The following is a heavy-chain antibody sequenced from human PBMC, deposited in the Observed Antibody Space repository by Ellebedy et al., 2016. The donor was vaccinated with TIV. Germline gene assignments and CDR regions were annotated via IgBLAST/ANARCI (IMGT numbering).Heavy chain of an antibody. CDR3: AKHSVAGTLGCFGY. CDR2: FDPEDGET. V-gene: IGHV1-24*01. Sequence: ASVKVSCKVSGYTLTELSMHWARQAPGKGLEWMGGFDPEDGETIYAQKFQGRVTMTRDTSTSTVYMELSSLRSEDTAVYYCAKHSVAGTLGCFGYWGQGSLITVSS. CDR1: GYTLTELS. J-gene: IGHJ4*02. D-gene: IGHD6-19*01.